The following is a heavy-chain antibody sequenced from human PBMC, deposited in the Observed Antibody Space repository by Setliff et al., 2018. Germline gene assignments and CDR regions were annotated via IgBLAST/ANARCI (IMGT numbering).Heavy chain of an antibody. J-gene: IGHJ6*03. V-gene: IGHV4-34*01. CDR3: AREVPRWELTRGYYYYYKDV. CDR2: INHSGTT. Sequence: SETLSLTCTAYGGTFSDYYWTWIRQPPGKGLEWIGEINHSGTTNYNPSLKSRVTISVDTSKNQFSLTLTSVTAADTAVYYCAREVPRWELTRGYYYYYKDVWGKGTTVTVS. CDR1: GGTFSDYY. D-gene: IGHD1-26*01.